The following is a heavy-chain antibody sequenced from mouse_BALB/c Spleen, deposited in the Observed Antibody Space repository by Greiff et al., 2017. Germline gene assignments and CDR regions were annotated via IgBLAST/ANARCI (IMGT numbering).Heavy chain of an antibody. CDR3: LTTGFAY. V-gene: IGHV1S81*02. CDR2: INPSNGGT. J-gene: IGHJ3*01. Sequence: VQLVESGAELVKPGASVKLSCKASGYTFTSYYMYWVKQRPGQGLEWIGEINPSNGGTNFNEKFKSKATLTVDKSSSTAYMQLSSLTSEDSAVYCCLTTGFAYWGQGTLVTVSA. CDR1: GYTFTSYY.